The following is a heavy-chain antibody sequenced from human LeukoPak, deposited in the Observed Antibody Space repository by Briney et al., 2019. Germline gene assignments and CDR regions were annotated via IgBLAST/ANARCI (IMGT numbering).Heavy chain of an antibody. Sequence: PSETLSLTCSVSGGSISSYYWGWIRQPPGKGLEWVGSIYYSGSTYYNPSLKSRVTISVDTSKNQFSLKLSSVTAADTAVYYCARQKDITMIVVVTPFDYWGQGTLVTVSS. V-gene: IGHV4-39*01. D-gene: IGHD3-22*01. CDR3: ARQKDITMIVVVTPFDY. CDR2: IYYSGST. J-gene: IGHJ4*02. CDR1: GGSISSYY.